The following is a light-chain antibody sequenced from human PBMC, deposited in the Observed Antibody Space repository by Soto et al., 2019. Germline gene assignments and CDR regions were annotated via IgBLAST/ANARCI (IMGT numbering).Light chain of an antibody. V-gene: IGKV1-5*03. CDR1: QSISSW. Sequence: DIQLTQSPSTLSASVGDRATITCRASQSISSWLAWYQQKPGKAPKLLVYKASSLESGVPSRFSGSGSGTEFTLTISTVQPDDFATYYCQEYEAYQITFGGGTKVEI. CDR3: QEYEAYQIT. J-gene: IGKJ4*01. CDR2: KAS.